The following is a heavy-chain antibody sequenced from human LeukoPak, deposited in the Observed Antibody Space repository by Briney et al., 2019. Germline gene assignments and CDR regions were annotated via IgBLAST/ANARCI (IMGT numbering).Heavy chain of an antibody. D-gene: IGHD1-26*01. CDR2: INPNSGGT. Sequence: RASVKVSCKASGGTFSSYAISWGRQAPGQGRGWVGCINPNSGGTNYAQKFQGRVTMPRDTSISNAYMELSRLRSDDKAVYYCARDVGGGSLDLEYWGQGTLVTVSS. CDR1: GGTFSSYA. V-gene: IGHV1-2*02. J-gene: IGHJ4*02. CDR3: ARDVGGGSLDLEY.